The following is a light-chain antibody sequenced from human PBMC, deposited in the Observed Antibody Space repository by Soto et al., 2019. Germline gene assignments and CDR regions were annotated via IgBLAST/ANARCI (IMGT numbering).Light chain of an antibody. Sequence: DIQMTQSPSPLSASVGDRVTITCRASHSISSYLNWYQQKPGEAPNLLIYAASTLQSGVPSRFSGSGSGTEFTLTINRLQTEDFATFHFQQRFHKPTFGQGTKLESK. CDR2: AAS. J-gene: IGKJ2*01. CDR1: HSISSY. CDR3: QQRFHKPT. V-gene: IGKV1-39*01.